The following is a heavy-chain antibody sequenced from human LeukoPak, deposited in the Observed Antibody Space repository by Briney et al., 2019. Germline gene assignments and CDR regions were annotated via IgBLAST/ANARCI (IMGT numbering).Heavy chain of an antibody. CDR1: GFTFSSYA. Sequence: GGSLRPSCAASGFTFSSYAMSWVRQAPGKGLEWVSGFSASGGSTYYADTVKGRFTISRDNSKNTLYLQMNSLRAEDTAVYYCAKGNSGSYLMHFDYWAQRTLVTVSS. CDR3: AKGNSGSYLMHFDY. CDR2: FSASGGST. D-gene: IGHD1-26*01. V-gene: IGHV3-23*01. J-gene: IGHJ4*02.